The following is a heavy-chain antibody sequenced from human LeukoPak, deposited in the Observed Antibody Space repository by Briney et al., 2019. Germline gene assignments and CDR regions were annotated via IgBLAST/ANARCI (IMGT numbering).Heavy chain of an antibody. D-gene: IGHD5-18*01. J-gene: IGHJ4*02. CDR3: AGRVTGYSSGYVY. CDR1: GFTFSCCA. Sequence: HPGRSLRLSCAASGFTFSCCAIHWVRQAPGRGLEWVAVISSDENTKFYADSVKGRFTISRDNSENTVYLQMNNLRAEDTAVYYCAGRVTGYSSGYVYWGQGTLVTVSS. CDR2: ISSDENTK. V-gene: IGHV3-30-3*01.